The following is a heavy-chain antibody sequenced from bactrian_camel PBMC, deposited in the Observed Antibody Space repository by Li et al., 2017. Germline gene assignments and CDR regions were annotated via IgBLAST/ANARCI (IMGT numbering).Heavy chain of an antibody. V-gene: IGHV3S67*01. Sequence: VQLVESGGGSVQTGGSLRLSCVASEYTFNTYCMGWFRQAPGKEREGVARIDSRGTTEYVDSVKGRFTVFKGNAGKTLYLQMNSLKPGDTASHYCAADLKTWCSGGSLIPDYWGHGTQVTVS. CDR1: EYTFNTYC. J-gene: IGHJ4*01. D-gene: IGHD2*01. CDR2: IDSRGTT. CDR3: AADLKTWCSGGSLIPDY.